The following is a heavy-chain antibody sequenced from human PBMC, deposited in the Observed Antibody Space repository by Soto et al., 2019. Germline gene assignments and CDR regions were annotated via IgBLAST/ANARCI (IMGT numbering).Heavy chain of an antibody. Sequence: GGSLRLSCAASGFTFSSYAMSWVRQAPGKGLEWVSAISGSGGSTYYADSVKGRFTISRDNSKNTLYLQMNSLRAEDTAVYYCAKDIVGCTNGVCYYFDYWGQGTLVTVSS. J-gene: IGHJ4*02. CDR3: AKDIVGCTNGVCYYFDY. V-gene: IGHV3-23*01. CDR2: ISGSGGST. CDR1: GFTFSSYA. D-gene: IGHD2-8*01.